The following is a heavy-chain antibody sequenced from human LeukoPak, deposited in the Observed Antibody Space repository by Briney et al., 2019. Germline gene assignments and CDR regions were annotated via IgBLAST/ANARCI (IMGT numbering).Heavy chain of an antibody. CDR3: ARERNYYDSSGYYGY. J-gene: IGHJ4*02. CDR1: GYTFTGYY. D-gene: IGHD3-22*01. CDR2: INPNSGGT. Sequence: SLKVSCKASGYTFTGYYMHWVRQAPGQGLEWMGWINPNSGGTNYAQKFQGRVTMTRDTSISTAYMELSRLRSDDTAVYYCARERNYYDSSGYYGYWAQETLVTVFS. V-gene: IGHV1-2*02.